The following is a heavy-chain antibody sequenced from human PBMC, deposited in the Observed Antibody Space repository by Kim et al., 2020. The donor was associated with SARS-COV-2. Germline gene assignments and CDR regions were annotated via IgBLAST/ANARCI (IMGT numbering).Heavy chain of an antibody. D-gene: IGHD3-10*01. CDR2: ISGSSSHI. Sequence: GGSLRLSCAASGFTFSTYDMNWVRQAPGKGLEWVSTISGSSSHIYYADSVRGRFTISRDNAKTSVYLQMNNLRAEDTVVYYCARVHPPQGYNSMDVWVQG. CDR1: GFTFSTYD. J-gene: IGHJ6*01. CDR3: ARVHPPQGYNSMDV. V-gene: IGHV3-21*01.